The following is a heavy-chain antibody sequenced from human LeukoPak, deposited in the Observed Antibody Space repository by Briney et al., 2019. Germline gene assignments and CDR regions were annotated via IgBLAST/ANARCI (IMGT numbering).Heavy chain of an antibody. CDR2: ISSSSSSSSSTI. CDR1: GFTFSSYA. CDR3: ARESPIPR. V-gene: IGHV3-48*04. Sequence: PGGSLRLSCAVSGFTFSSYAMTWVRQAPGKGLEWVSYISSSSSSSSSTIYYADSVKGRFTISRDNAKNSLYLQMNSLRAEDTAVYYCARESPIPRWGQGTLVTVSS. J-gene: IGHJ4*02.